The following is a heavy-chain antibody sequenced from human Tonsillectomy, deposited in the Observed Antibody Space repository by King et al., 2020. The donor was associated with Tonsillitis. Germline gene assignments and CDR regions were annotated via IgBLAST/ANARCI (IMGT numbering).Heavy chain of an antibody. Sequence: VQLVESGGGLVQPGGSLRLSCAASGYTFSSYAMSWVRQAPGKGLEWVSGISGSGVGTYYADSVKGRFTISRDNSKNTLYLQMNSLRAEDTAVYYCAKCDGYYGSGSDDAFDIWDQGTMVTVSS. CDR3: AKCDGYYGSGSDDAFDI. CDR2: ISGSGVGT. CDR1: GYTFSSYA. D-gene: IGHD3-10*01. J-gene: IGHJ3*02. V-gene: IGHV3-23*04.